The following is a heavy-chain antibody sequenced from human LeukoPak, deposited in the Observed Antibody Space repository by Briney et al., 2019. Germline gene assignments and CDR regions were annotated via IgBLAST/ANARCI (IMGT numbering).Heavy chain of an antibody. CDR3: ARDKSSSPLRY. CDR1: GYTFTSYG. J-gene: IGHJ4*02. Sequence: ASVKVSCKASGYTFTSYGISWVRQAPGQGLEWMGWISAYNGNTNYAQKLQGRITMTRDTSMNTAYMELRSLRSDDTAVYYCARDKSSSPLRYWGQGTLVTVSS. CDR2: ISAYNGNT. V-gene: IGHV1-18*01. D-gene: IGHD6-6*01.